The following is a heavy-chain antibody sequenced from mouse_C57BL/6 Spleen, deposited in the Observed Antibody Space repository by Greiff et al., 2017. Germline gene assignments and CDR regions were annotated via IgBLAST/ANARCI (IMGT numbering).Heavy chain of an antibody. D-gene: IGHD2-5*01. CDR3: ARAYSNYENYAMDY. J-gene: IGHJ4*01. CDR2: ISSGGSYT. CDR1: GFTFSSYG. V-gene: IGHV5-6*01. Sequence: DVQLVESGGDLVKPGGSLKLSCAASGFTFSSYGMSWVRRTPDKRLEWVATISSGGSYTYYPDSVKGRFTISRDNAKNTLYLQMSSLKSEDTAMYYCARAYSNYENYAMDYWGQGTSVTVSS.